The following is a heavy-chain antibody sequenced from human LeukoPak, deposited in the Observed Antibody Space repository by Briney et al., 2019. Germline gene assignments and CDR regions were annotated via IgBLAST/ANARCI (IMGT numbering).Heavy chain of an antibody. Sequence: SETLSLTCTVSGGSISSSSYYWGWIRQPPGKGLEWIGSIYYSGSTNYNPSLKGRVTISVDASKNQFSLKMSSMTAADTAVYYCARAQGYSSGWDFQHWGQGTLVTVSS. J-gene: IGHJ1*01. CDR2: IYYSGST. CDR1: GGSISSSSYY. V-gene: IGHV4-39*07. CDR3: ARAQGYSSGWDFQH. D-gene: IGHD6-19*01.